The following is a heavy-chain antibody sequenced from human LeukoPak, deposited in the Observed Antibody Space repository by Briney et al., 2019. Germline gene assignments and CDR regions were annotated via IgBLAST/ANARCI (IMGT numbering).Heavy chain of an antibody. CDR2: ISGSGGST. Sequence: GGTLRXSCAASGFTFSSYGMSWVRQAPGKGLEWVSAISGSGGSTYYADSVKGRFTISRDNSKNTLYLQMNSLRAEDTAVYYCAKLAVAGYFDYWGQGTLVTVSS. CDR3: AKLAVAGYFDY. D-gene: IGHD6-19*01. CDR1: GFTFSSYG. V-gene: IGHV3-23*01. J-gene: IGHJ4*02.